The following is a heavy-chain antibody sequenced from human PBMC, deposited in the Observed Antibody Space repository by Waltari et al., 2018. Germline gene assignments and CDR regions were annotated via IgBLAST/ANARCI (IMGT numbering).Heavy chain of an antibody. CDR1: GAPISSHY. CDR2: IYYSGST. Sequence: QVQLQESGPGLVKPSETLSLTCTVSGAPISSHYWSWIRQPPGKGLEWIGYIYYSGSTNYNPTLKSRVTISVDTSKNQFSLKLSSVTAADTAVYYCARENGDSFDYWGQGTLVIVSS. V-gene: IGHV4-59*11. J-gene: IGHJ4*02. CDR3: ARENGDSFDY. D-gene: IGHD4-17*01.